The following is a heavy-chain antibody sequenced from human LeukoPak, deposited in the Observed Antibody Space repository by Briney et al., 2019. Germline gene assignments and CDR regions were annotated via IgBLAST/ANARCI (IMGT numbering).Heavy chain of an antibody. CDR1: GFSVSSNY. D-gene: IGHD6-13*01. CDR2: IYSGGST. J-gene: IGHJ4*02. Sequence: GGSLRLSCAASGFSVSSNYMSWVRQAPGKGLEWVSVIYSGGSTYYADSVKGRFTISRDNSKNTLYLQMNSLRAEDTAVYYCARDRVAAAGRAYWGQGTLVTVSS. V-gene: IGHV3-66*01. CDR3: ARDRVAAAGRAY.